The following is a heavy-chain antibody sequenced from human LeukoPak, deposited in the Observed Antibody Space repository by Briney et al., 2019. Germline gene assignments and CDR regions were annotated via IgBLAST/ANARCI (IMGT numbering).Heavy chain of an antibody. V-gene: IGHV4-59*01. CDR1: GGSISSYY. J-gene: IGHJ4*02. CDR2: IHFSGST. CDR3: ARIFRGAYFDY. Sequence: SETLSLTCTVSGGSISSYYWSWIRQPPGKGLEWIGYIHFSGSTNYNPSLKSRVTVSDDKSKNQFSLRLSSVTAADTAVYYCARIFRGAYFDYWGQGTLVTVSS. D-gene: IGHD3-10*01.